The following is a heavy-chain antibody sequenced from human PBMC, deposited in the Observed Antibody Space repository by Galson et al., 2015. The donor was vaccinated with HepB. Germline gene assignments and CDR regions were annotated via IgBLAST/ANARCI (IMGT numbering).Heavy chain of an antibody. V-gene: IGHV1-69*04. J-gene: IGHJ4*02. Sequence: SVKVSCKASGGTFSSYAISWVRQAPGQGLEWMGRIIPILGIANYAQKFQGRVTITADKSTSTAYMELSSLRSEDTAVYYCARLQGSSWYFADYWGQGTLVTVSS. CDR1: GGTFSSYA. CDR3: ARLQGSSWYFADY. CDR2: IIPILGIA. D-gene: IGHD6-13*01.